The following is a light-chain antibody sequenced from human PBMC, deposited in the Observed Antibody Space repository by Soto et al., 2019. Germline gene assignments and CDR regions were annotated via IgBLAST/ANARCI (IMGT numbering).Light chain of an antibody. Sequence: EIVLTQSPGTLSLSPGESATLSCRASQSVSSSYLAWYQQKPGQAPRLLIYGASSRATGIPDRFSGSGSGTDFTLTISRLEPEDFVVYYCQQYGSSPLTFGQGTKLEI. V-gene: IGKV3-20*01. J-gene: IGKJ2*01. CDR2: GAS. CDR3: QQYGSSPLT. CDR1: QSVSSSY.